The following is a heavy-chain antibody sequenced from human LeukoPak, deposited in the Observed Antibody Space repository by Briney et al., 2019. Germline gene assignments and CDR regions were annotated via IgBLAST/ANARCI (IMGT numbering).Heavy chain of an antibody. V-gene: IGHV4-38-2*01. Sequence: SETLSLTCVVSGYSISSGYYWGWIRQPPGKGLEWIGSIYHSGSTYYNPSLKSRVTISVDTSKNQFSLKLTSVTAADTAVYSCARHLQGGISPWIFNYRGQGTLITFSS. D-gene: IGHD1-1*01. J-gene: IGHJ4*02. CDR2: IYHSGST. CDR3: ARHLQGGISPWIFNY. CDR1: GYSISSGYY.